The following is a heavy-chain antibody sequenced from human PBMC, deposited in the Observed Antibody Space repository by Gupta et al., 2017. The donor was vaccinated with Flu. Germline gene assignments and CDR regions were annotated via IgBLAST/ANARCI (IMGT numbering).Heavy chain of an antibody. J-gene: IGHJ6*02. CDR1: GYTFSGSY. CDR3: ASQSPFCSDVSCYSSALSYAMDV. CDR2: INPDSGGK. Sequence: VPLVQSGAEVKKPGPSVTVVYETSGYTFSGSYLPWGRHATGQVLDRMGWINPDSGGKKYAQNFQGRVAMTRDTSKTTIYMELRGLKSDDTAVYDCASQSPFCSDVSCYSSALSYAMDVWGQGTAVTVS. D-gene: IGHD2-15*01. V-gene: IGHV1-2*02.